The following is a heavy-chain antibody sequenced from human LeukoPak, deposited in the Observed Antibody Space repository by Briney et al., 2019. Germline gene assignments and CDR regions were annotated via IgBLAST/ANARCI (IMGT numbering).Heavy chain of an antibody. D-gene: IGHD1-26*01. V-gene: IGHV3-30*18. CDR1: GFTFSSYG. CDR2: ISYDGSNK. CDR3: AKDPSSTSGSFPSH. J-gene: IGHJ4*02. Sequence: PGRSLRLSCAASGFTFSSYGMHWLRQAPGKGLEWVAVISYDGSNKYYADSVKGRFTISRDNSKNTLYLQMNSLRAEDTAVYYCAKDPSSTSGSFPSHWGQGTLVTVSS.